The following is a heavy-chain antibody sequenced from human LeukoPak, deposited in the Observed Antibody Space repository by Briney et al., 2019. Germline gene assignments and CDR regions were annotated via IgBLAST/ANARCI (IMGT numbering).Heavy chain of an antibody. D-gene: IGHD5-24*01. CDR2: ISYDGSNK. V-gene: IGHV3-30*07. CDR1: GFTFSSYA. Sequence: GSLRLSCAASGFTFSSYAMHWVRQAPGKGLEWVAVISYDGSNKYYADSVKGRFTISRDNSKNTLYLQMNSLRAEDTAVYYCARGPEATTELDYWGQGTLVTVSS. J-gene: IGHJ4*02. CDR3: ARGPEATTELDY.